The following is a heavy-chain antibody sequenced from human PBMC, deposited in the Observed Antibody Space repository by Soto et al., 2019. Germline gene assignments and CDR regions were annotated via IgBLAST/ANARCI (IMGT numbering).Heavy chain of an antibody. J-gene: IGHJ6*02. V-gene: IGHV1-69*13. Sequence: SVKVSCKASGGTFSSYAINWVRQAPGQGLEWMGGIIPIFGTANYAQKFQGRVTITADESTSTACMELSSLRSEDTAVYYCARVGYYYGSGSYDRPVLYYYGMDVWGQGTTVTVSS. D-gene: IGHD3-10*01. CDR3: ARVGYYYGSGSYDRPVLYYYGMDV. CDR1: GGTFSSYA. CDR2: IIPIFGTA.